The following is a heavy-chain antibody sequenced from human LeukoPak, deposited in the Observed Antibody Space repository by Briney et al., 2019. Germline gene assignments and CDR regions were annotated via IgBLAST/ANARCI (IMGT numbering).Heavy chain of an antibody. CDR1: GFTFSSYG. CDR3: AKTPPHWWELPWGYFDY. V-gene: IGHV3-23*01. D-gene: IGHD1-26*01. J-gene: IGHJ4*02. Sequence: GGSLRLSCAASGFTFSSYGLHWVRQAPGKGLEWVSGISDSGVSTYYADSVKGRFTISRDNSKNTLYLQMNSLRAEDTAVYYCAKTPPHWWELPWGYFDYWGQGTLVTVSS. CDR2: ISDSGVST.